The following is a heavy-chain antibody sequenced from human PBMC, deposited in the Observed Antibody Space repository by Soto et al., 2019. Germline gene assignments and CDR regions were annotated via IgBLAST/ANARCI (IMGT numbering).Heavy chain of an antibody. J-gene: IGHJ2*01. CDR3: AREAIGTMIVVVTSGFDL. V-gene: IGHV1-69*12. Sequence: QVQLVQSGAEVKKPGSSVKVSCKASGGTFSSYAISWVRQAPGQGLEWMGGIIPIFGTANYAQKVQGRVTLTAEESTSTAYMELSSMRSEDTAVYYCAREAIGTMIVVVTSGFDLWGRGTLVTVSS. D-gene: IGHD3-22*01. CDR2: IIPIFGTA. CDR1: GGTFSSYA.